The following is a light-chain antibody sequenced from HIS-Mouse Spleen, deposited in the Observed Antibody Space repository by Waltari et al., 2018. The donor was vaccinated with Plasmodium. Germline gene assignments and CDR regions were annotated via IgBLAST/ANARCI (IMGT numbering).Light chain of an antibody. CDR2: GAS. CDR3: QQYGSSPIT. J-gene: IGKJ5*01. CDR1: QSVSSSY. Sequence: EIVLTQSPGTLSLSPGERATLSCRASQSVSSSYLAWYQEKPGQAPRLLILGASSRATCIPDRFSGSGSGTDFTLTISRLEPEDFAVYYCQQYGSSPITFGQGTRLEIK. V-gene: IGKV3-20*01.